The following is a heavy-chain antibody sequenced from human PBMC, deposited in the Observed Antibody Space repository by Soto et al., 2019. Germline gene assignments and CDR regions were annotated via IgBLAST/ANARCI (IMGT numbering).Heavy chain of an antibody. Sequence: QVQLVQSGAEVKKPGASVKVSCKASGYTFITYGISWVRQAPGQGLEWMGWISSYNGNTNYAQKLQGRVTMTTDTATTTADMELGSLRSDDTAVYYCARDRPTSSIRARDYYYAMDVWGQGTTVTVSS. CDR2: ISSYNGNT. CDR3: ARDRPTSSIRARDYYYAMDV. J-gene: IGHJ6*02. D-gene: IGHD6-6*01. V-gene: IGHV1-18*01. CDR1: GYTFITYG.